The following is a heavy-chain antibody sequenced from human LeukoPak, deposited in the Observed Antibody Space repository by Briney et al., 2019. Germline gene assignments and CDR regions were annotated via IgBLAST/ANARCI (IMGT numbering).Heavy chain of an antibody. J-gene: IGHJ6*02. CDR1: GFTFSSYA. CDR3: ARGEVATTRDYYYYGMDV. Sequence: GGSLRLSCAASGFTFSSYAMHWVRQAPGKGLEWVAVISYDGSNKYYADSVKGRFTISRDNSKNTLYLQMNSLRAEDTAVYYCARGEVATTRDYYYYGMDVWGQGTRSPSP. D-gene: IGHD5-24*01. V-gene: IGHV3-30*04. CDR2: ISYDGSNK.